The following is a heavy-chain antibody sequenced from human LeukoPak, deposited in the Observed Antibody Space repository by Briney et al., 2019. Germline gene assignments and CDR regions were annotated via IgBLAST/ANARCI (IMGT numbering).Heavy chain of an antibody. J-gene: IGHJ4*02. CDR1: GFTFSDYY. Sequence: GGSLRLFCAASGFTFSDYYMSWISQAPGKGLEWVSYISSSGSTIYYADSVKGRFTISRDNAKNSLYLQMNSLRAEDTAVYYCATHCTNGVCYTDYWGQGTLVTVSS. D-gene: IGHD2-8*01. V-gene: IGHV3-11*01. CDR3: ATHCTNGVCYTDY. CDR2: ISSSGSTI.